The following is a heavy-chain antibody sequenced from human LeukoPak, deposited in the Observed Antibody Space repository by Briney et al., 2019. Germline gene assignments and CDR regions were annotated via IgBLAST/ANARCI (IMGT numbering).Heavy chain of an antibody. J-gene: IGHJ3*02. CDR1: VGTFSSYS. V-gene: IGHV1-69*02. D-gene: IGHD6-13*01. CDR2: IIPMLGIA. CDR3: AREQQLVPNDAFDM. Sequence: ASVKVSCKSTVGTFSSYSITWVRQAPGPGDEWMGRIIPMLGIANYAQKFQDRVTIIVDKSTSTAYMQLSSLRSDDTAVYYCAREQQLVPNDAFDMWGQGTMVTVSS.